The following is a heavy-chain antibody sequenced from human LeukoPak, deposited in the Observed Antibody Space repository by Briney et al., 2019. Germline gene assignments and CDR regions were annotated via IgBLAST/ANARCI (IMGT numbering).Heavy chain of an antibody. D-gene: IGHD4-11*01. CDR3: ARANDYTNPRGDY. V-gene: IGHV1-69*13. Sequence: ASVKVSCKASGYTFTSYAMNWVRQAPGQGLEWMGEIIPIFGTASYAQKFQGRVTITADESTTTAYMELSSLRSEDTAVYYCARANDYTNPRGDYWGQGTLVTVSS. CDR1: GYTFTSYA. CDR2: IIPIFGTA. J-gene: IGHJ4*02.